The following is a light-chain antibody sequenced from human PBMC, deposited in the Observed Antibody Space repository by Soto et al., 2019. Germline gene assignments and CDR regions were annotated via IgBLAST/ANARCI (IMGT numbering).Light chain of an antibody. CDR3: SSFTTSATLV. Sequence: QSALTQPASVSGSPGQSITISCAGSNSDVGAYNYVSWYQQHPGKAPKLIIFDVSNRPSEVSDRFSASKSGNTASLTISGLQAEDEADYYCSSFTTSATLVFGGGTKLTVL. J-gene: IGLJ3*02. CDR2: DVS. CDR1: NSDVGAYNY. V-gene: IGLV2-14*03.